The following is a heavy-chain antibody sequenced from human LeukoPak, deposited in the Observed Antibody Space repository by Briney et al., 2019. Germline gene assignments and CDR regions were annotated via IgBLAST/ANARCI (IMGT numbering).Heavy chain of an antibody. CDR2: IYYSGST. Sequence: SETLSLTCTVSGGSISSSSYYWSWIRQHPGKGLEWIGYIYYSGSTYYNPSLKSRVTISVDTSKNQFSLKLSSVTAADTAVYYCASAGFCGGDCYADYWGQGTLVTVPS. D-gene: IGHD2-21*02. CDR3: ASAGFCGGDCYADY. CDR1: GGSISSSSYY. V-gene: IGHV4-31*03. J-gene: IGHJ4*02.